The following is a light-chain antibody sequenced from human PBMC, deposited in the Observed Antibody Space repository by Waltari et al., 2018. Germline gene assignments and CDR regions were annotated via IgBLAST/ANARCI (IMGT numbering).Light chain of an antibody. V-gene: IGKV1-27*01. CDR1: QGIRNY. J-gene: IGKJ4*01. CDR2: AAS. CDR3: QRYSSAPLT. Sequence: DIQMTQSPSSLSASVGDRVIITCRASQGIRNYLAWYQQKPGKVPKLLIYAASTLQSGVPSRFSGSGSGTDFTLTISSLQPEDVATYYCQRYSSAPLTFGGGTKVEIK.